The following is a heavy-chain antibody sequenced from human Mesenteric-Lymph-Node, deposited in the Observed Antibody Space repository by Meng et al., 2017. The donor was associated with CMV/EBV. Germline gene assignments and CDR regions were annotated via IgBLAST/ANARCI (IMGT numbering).Heavy chain of an antibody. Sequence: GGSLRLSCATSGFIFDDNAMHWVRQAPGKGLEWVSGITWNSGTIAYADSVKGRFTISRDNDKNSLYLQMNSLRAEDTALYYCARLIAAAAPFDYWGQGTMVTVSS. CDR2: ITWNSGTI. CDR3: ARLIAAAAPFDY. CDR1: GFIFDDNA. V-gene: IGHV3-9*01. D-gene: IGHD6-13*01. J-gene: IGHJ4*02.